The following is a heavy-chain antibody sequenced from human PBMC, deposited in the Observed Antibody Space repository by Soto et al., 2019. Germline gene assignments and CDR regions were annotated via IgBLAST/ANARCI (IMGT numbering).Heavy chain of an antibody. Sequence: GGSLRLSCTASGFTFGDYAMSWVRQAPGKGLEWVGFIRSKAYGGTTEYAASVKGRFTISRDDSKSIAYLQMNSLKTEDTAVYYCTRDHYDSSGYYYDYWGQGTLVTVSS. D-gene: IGHD3-22*01. CDR1: GFTFGDYA. CDR3: TRDHYDSSGYYYDY. J-gene: IGHJ4*02. V-gene: IGHV3-49*04. CDR2: IRSKAYGGTT.